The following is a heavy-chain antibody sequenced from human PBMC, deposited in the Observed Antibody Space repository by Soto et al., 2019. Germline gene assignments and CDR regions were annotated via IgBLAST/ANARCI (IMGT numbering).Heavy chain of an antibody. J-gene: IGHJ3*02. D-gene: IGHD1-1*01. CDR1: GGFVSSGSYY. CDR2: MSHSGGT. Sequence: QVQLQQWGAGLLKPSETLSLTCAVYGGFVSSGSYYWSWIRQPPGMGLEWIGEMSHSGGTHFNPSLKSRVTISVDTSKNQFSLKTSSVTAADTALYYCARVERGTATTVVDAFDIWGPGTMVTVSS. CDR3: ARVERGTATTVVDAFDI. V-gene: IGHV4-34*01.